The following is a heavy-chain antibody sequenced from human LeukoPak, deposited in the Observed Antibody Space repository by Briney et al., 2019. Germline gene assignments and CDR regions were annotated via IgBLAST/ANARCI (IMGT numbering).Heavy chain of an antibody. J-gene: IGHJ4*02. CDR2: ISYDGSNK. D-gene: IGHD3-10*01. CDR3: ARAKESYYYGSGSPVNY. CDR1: GFTFSSYA. V-gene: IGHV3-30-3*01. Sequence: GGSLRLSCAASGFTFSSYAMHWVRQAPGKGLEWVAVISYDGSNKYYADSVKGRFTISRDNSKNTLYLQMNSLRAEDTAVYYCARAKESYYYGSGSPVNYWGQGTLVTVSS.